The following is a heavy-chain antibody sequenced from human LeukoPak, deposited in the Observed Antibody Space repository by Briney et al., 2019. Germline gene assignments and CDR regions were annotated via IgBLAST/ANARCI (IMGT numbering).Heavy chain of an antibody. J-gene: IGHJ4*02. V-gene: IGHV3-48*01. CDR1: GFTFSTYS. CDR2: IGSSDTTI. D-gene: IGHD1-26*01. CDR3: ARERSWELLLDTGFDY. Sequence: GGSLRLSCAASGFTFSTYSMNWVRQAPGKGLEWVSYIGSSDTTIYYADSVKGRFTISRDNAKNSLYLQMNSLRAEDTAVYYCARERSWELLLDTGFDYWGQGTLVTVSS.